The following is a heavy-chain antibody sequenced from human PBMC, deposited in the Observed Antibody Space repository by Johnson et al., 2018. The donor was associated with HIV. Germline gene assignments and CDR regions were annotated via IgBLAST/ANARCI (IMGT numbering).Heavy chain of an antibody. Sequence: EVQLVESGGGLVQPGGSLRLSCAASGFTFTSYWMSWVRQAPGKGLEWVANIKQDGSEKYYVDSVKGRFTISRDNAKNSLYLQMNSLRAEDTAVYYCARECSGGSCYPLDHDAFDIWGQGTMVTVSS. CDR3: ARECSGGSCYPLDHDAFDI. CDR1: GFTFTSYW. V-gene: IGHV3-7*01. CDR2: IKQDGSEK. D-gene: IGHD2-15*01. J-gene: IGHJ3*02.